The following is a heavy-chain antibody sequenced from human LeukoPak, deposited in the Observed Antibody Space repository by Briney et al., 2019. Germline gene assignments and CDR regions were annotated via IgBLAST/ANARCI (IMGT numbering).Heavy chain of an antibody. J-gene: IGHJ3*02. D-gene: IGHD6-19*01. CDR2: ISWNSGSI. CDR3: AKDQGAYSSGWYDWTGAFDI. Sequence: PGRSLRLSCAASGFTFDDYAMHWVRQAPGKGLEWVSGISWNSGSIGYADSVKGRFTISRDNAKNSLYLQMNSLRAEDMALYYCAKDQGAYSSGWYDWTGAFDIWGQGTMVTVSS. CDR1: GFTFDDYA. V-gene: IGHV3-9*03.